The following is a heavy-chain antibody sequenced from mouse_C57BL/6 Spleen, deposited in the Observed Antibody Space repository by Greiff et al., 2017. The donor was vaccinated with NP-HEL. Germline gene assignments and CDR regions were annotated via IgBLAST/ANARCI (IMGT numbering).Heavy chain of an antibody. D-gene: IGHD2-3*01. CDR2: IYPGDGDT. V-gene: IGHV1-82*01. CDR1: GYAFSSSW. J-gene: IGHJ1*03. CDR3: ARDDGYWYFDV. Sequence: QVQLQLSGPELVKPGASVKISCKASGYAFSSSWMNWVKQRPGKGLEWIGRIYPGDGDTNYNGKFKGKATLTADKSSSTAYMQLSSLTSEDSAVYFCARDDGYWYFDVWGTGTTVTVSS.